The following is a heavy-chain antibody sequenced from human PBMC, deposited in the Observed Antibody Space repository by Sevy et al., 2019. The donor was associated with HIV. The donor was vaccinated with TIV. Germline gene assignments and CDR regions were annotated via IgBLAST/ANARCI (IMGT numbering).Heavy chain of an antibody. CDR3: ARGWGYCSGGSCHAVN. J-gene: IGHJ4*02. D-gene: IGHD2-15*01. CDR1: GYTFTSYD. CDR2: MNPNSGNT. Sequence: ASVKVSCKASGYTFTSYDINWVRQATGQGLEWMGWMNPNSGNTGYAQKFQGRVTMTRNTSISTAYMELSSLRFEETAVYYCARGWGYCSGGSCHAVNWGQGTLVTVSS. V-gene: IGHV1-8*01.